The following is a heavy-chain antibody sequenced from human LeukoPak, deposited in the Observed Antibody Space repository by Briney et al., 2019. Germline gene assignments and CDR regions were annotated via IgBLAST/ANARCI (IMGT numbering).Heavy chain of an antibody. CDR3: ARGRRSYAWLVLKYYFDH. CDR2: IYYSGST. CDR1: GGSISAYY. J-gene: IGHJ4*02. D-gene: IGHD6-19*01. Sequence: PSETLSLTCTVSGGSISAYYWSWFRQPPGKGLEWIGYIYYSGSTNYNPSLKSRVTISVDTSKNQFSLKLSSVTAADTAVYYCARGRRSYAWLVLKYYFDHWGQGTLVTVSS. V-gene: IGHV4-59*12.